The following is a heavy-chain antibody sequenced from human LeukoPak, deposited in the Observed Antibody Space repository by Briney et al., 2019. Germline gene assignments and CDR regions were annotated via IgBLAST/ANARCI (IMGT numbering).Heavy chain of an antibody. D-gene: IGHD4-17*01. CDR2: IYYSNT. J-gene: IGHJ4*02. V-gene: IGHV4-59*08. CDR3: ARLKYGDYGLYYFDY. CDR1: GGSISSYY. Sequence: SETLSLTCTFSGGSISSYYWSWIRQPPGKGLESIGYIYYSNTNYNPSHKSRVTISVDTAKNQFSLKLSSVTAADTAEYYCARLKYGDYGLYYFDYWGQGTLVTVSS.